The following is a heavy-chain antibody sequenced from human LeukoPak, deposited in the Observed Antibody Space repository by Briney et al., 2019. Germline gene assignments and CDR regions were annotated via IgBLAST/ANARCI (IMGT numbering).Heavy chain of an antibody. V-gene: IGHV6-1*01. CDR3: ARESTGYSRDWYTINFFDY. J-gene: IGHJ4*02. D-gene: IGHD6-19*01. CDR2: TYYRSKWYN. Sequence: SQTLSLTCALSGDSVSSNSAAWNWIRQSPSRGLEWLGRTYYRSKWYNDYAVSVKSRITINTDTSKNQFSLQLNSVTPEDTAVYYCARESTGYSRDWYTINFFDYWGQGTLLTVSS. CDR1: GDSVSSNSAA.